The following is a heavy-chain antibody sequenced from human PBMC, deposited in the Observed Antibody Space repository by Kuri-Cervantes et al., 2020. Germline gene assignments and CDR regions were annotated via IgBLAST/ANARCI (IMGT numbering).Heavy chain of an antibody. Sequence: SETLSLTCAVSGGSSSRGAYSWSWIRQPPGKGLEWIGYVSHSGSAYYNPFLKSRVTISVDRSKNQISLKLSSVTASDTAVSYCARNNYYGSGSYYNNPWFDPWGQGTLVTVSS. D-gene: IGHD3-10*01. V-gene: IGHV4-30-2*01. CDR1: GGSSSRGAYS. CDR3: ARNNYYGSGSYYNNPWFDP. CDR2: VSHSGSA. J-gene: IGHJ5*02.